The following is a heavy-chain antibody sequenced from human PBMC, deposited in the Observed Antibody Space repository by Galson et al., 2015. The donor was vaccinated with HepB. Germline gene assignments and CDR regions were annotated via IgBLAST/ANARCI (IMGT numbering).Heavy chain of an antibody. J-gene: IGHJ6*02. Sequence: SLRLSCAASGFTLSGYYMSWVRQAPGKGLEWLSSISSTGSSTYYADSVKGRFTISRDSAKNSLYLQMSSLRAEDTAVYYCARAPYRFGAIYGMDVWGQGTTVIVSS. CDR1: GFTLSGYY. D-gene: IGHD3-10*01. V-gene: IGHV3-11*01. CDR3: ARAPYRFGAIYGMDV. CDR2: ISSTGSST.